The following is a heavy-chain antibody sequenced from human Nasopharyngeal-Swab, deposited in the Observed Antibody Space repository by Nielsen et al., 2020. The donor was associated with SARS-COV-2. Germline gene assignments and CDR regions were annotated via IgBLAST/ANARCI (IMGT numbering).Heavy chain of an antibody. CDR2: INGDGSST. J-gene: IGHJ4*02. CDR1: VFTFSSYW. V-gene: IGHV3-74*01. CDR3: ARGGLYSNYLFDY. Sequence: GESLKISCAASVFTFSSYWMHWVRQAPGKGLVWVSRINGDGSSTTYADSVRGRFTISSDNAKNMLYLQLNSLRAEDTAVYYCARGGLYSNYLFDYWGQGTLVTVSS. D-gene: IGHD4-11*01.